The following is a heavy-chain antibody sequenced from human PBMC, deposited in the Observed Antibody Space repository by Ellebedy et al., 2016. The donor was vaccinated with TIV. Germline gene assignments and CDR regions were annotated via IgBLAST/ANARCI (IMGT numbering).Heavy chain of an antibody. CDR1: GFTVSSNY. V-gene: IGHV3-53*01. D-gene: IGHD3-3*01. CDR2: IYSGGST. CDR3: ATRDYDLWSGVSYYYYMDV. J-gene: IGHJ6*03. Sequence: GESLKISXAASGFTVSSNYMSWVRQAPGKGLEWVSVIYSGGSTFYADSVKGRFTISRDNSKNTLYLQMNSLRAEDTAVYYCATRDYDLWSGVSYYYYMDVWGKGTTVTASS.